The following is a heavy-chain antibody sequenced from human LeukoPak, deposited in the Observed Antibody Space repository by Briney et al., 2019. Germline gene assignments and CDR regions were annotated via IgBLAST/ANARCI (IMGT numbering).Heavy chain of an antibody. CDR3: AKDFDGYSTPYFDY. CDR2: ISTGGDNT. CDR1: GFTFSSYA. V-gene: IGHV3-23*01. Sequence: GGSLRLSCAASGFTFSSYAMSWVRLTPGRGLEWVSVISTGGDNTYYTDSVKGRFTISRDNSKNTFYLQMNSLRAEDTAIYYCAKDFDGYSTPYFDYWGQGTLVTVSS. J-gene: IGHJ4*02. D-gene: IGHD5-24*01.